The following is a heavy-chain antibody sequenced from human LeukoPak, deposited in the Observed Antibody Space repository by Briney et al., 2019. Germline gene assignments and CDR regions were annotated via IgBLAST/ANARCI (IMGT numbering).Heavy chain of an antibody. J-gene: IGHJ4*02. D-gene: IGHD6-19*01. CDR2: IIPIFGTA. CDR1: GGTFSSYA. V-gene: IGHV1-69*05. Sequence: SVKVPCKASGGTFSSYAISWVRQAPGQGLEWMGRIIPIFGTANYAQKFQGRVTITTDESTSTAYMELSSLRSEDTAVYYCAREPGYSSGWYYFDYWGQGTLVTVS. CDR3: AREPGYSSGWYYFDY.